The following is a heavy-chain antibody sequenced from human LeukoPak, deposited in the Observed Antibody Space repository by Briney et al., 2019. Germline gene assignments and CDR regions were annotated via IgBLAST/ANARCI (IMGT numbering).Heavy chain of an antibody. CDR2: ISDSSGTT. Sequence: QSGGSLTLSCAASGFTISSYAMSWVRQTPGKGPEWVADISDSSGTTYYADSVKGRFTISRDNSKKMLYLQMSGLRPEDTALYYCAGVWGPSSAWPWAFEYWGQGTLVTVSS. V-gene: IGHV3-23*01. J-gene: IGHJ4*02. CDR1: GFTISSYA. D-gene: IGHD6-13*01. CDR3: AGVWGPSSAWPWAFEY.